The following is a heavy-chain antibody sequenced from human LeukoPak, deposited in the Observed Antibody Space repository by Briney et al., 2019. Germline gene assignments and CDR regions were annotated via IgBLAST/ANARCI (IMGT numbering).Heavy chain of an antibody. J-gene: IGHJ6*03. D-gene: IGHD4-17*01. V-gene: IGHV4-59*08. CDR1: GGSISSYY. CDR3: ARQGVGTYDYGDEGYYMDV. Sequence: SETLSLTCTVSGGSISSYYWNWIRQPPGKGLEWIGYIYYSGSTNYNPSLKSRVTISVDTSKNQFSLKLSSVTAADTAVYYCARQGVGTYDYGDEGYYMDVWGKGTSVTISS. CDR2: IYYSGST.